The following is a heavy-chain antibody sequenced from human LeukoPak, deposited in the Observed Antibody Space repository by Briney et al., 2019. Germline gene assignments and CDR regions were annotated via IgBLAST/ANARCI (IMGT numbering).Heavy chain of an antibody. D-gene: IGHD3-10*01. Sequence: SETLSLTCTVSGGSISSSSAYWGWIRQPPGKGLEWIGEINHSGSTNYNPSLKSRVTISVDASKNQFSLKLSSVTAADTAVYYCARSMRPAGRSSKGPGSGSYYHKPYFDYWGQGTLVTVSS. CDR2: INHSGST. V-gene: IGHV4-39*07. CDR3: ARSMRPAGRSSKGPGSGSYYHKPYFDY. CDR1: GGSISSSSAY. J-gene: IGHJ4*02.